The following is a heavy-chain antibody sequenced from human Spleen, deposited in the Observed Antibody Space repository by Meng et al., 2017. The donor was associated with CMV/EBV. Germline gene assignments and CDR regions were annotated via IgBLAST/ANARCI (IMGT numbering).Heavy chain of an antibody. D-gene: IGHD6-6*01. V-gene: IGHV3-73*01. J-gene: IGHJ4*02. CDR1: GFAFRGSV. Sequence: GESLKISCAASGFAFRGSVMHWVRQASGKGLEWISRVRSRTASHATEYAASVRGRFIISGDDSMNTAFLKMNSLRAEDTAVYYCARESWEGYPSGYRSSSPYYFDSWGQGTLVTVSS. CDR3: ARESWEGYPSGYRSSSPYYFDS. CDR2: VRSRTASHAT.